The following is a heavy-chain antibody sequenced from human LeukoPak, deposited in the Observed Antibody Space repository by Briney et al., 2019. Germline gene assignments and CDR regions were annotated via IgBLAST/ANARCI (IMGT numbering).Heavy chain of an antibody. CDR3: ARDHAMVRGVIITFFDY. D-gene: IGHD3-10*01. CDR1: GFTFDDYA. J-gene: IGHJ4*02. V-gene: IGHV3-9*01. Sequence: GGSLRLSCAASGFTFDDYAMHWVRQAPGKGLEWVSGISWNSGSIGYADSVKGRFTISRDNSKNALYLQMNSLRAEDTAVYYCARDHAMVRGVIITFFDYWGQGTLVTVSS. CDR2: ISWNSGSI.